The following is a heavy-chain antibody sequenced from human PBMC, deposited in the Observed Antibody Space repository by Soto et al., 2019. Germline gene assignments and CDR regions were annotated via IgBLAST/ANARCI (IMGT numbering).Heavy chain of an antibody. D-gene: IGHD3-9*01. CDR1: GFTFSTYG. J-gene: IGHJ3*02. Sequence: QVQLVESGGGVVQPGRSLRLSCAASGFTFSTYGMHWVRQAPGKGLEWVEVIWNDGSTKYYADSVKGRFTISRDDSKNTLYLQMNSLRAEDTAVYYCARVLRYFDWDYAFDIWGQGTMVTVSS. CDR3: ARVLRYFDWDYAFDI. V-gene: IGHV3-33*01. CDR2: IWNDGSTK.